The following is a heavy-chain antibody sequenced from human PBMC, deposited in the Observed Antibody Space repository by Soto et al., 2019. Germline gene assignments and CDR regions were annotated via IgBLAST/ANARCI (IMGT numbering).Heavy chain of an antibody. CDR3: ARDRGDVIVVRGTWFDH. CDR1: GYTLTSYG. J-gene: IGHJ5*02. Sequence: QVQLVQSGAEVKKPGASVKVSCKTSGYTLTSYGISWLRQAPGQGLEWMGWISPYNGNTNYAPEFRGRVTMTTDTSTCTAYMELMSLRSDDTAVDYCARDRGDVIVVRGTWFDHWGQGTLVIVSS. CDR2: ISPYNGNT. V-gene: IGHV1-18*04. D-gene: IGHD3-10*01.